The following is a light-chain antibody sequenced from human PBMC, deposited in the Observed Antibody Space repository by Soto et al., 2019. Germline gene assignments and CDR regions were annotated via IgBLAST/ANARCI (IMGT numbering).Light chain of an antibody. V-gene: IGLV2-14*01. CDR1: SSDVGCYNY. Sequence: SVLTQPASVSGSPGQSIPISCTGTSSDVGCYNYVSWYQQQAGKAPKLIIHEVSNRPSGVSNCFSGSKSGNTASLTISGLQAEDEADYYCDSYTSSRAYVFGIGTKVTVL. J-gene: IGLJ1*01. CDR2: EVS. CDR3: DSYTSSRAYV.